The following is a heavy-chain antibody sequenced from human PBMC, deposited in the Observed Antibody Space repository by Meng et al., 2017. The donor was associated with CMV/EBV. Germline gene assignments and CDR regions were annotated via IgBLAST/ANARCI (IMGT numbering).Heavy chain of an antibody. CDR2: IIPIFGTA. CDR3: ARDSGGERITIFGVVIPTQYYYGMDV. D-gene: IGHD3-3*01. V-gene: IGHV1-69*05. J-gene: IGHJ6*02. CDR1: GYTFSSYA. Sequence: SVKVSCKASGYTFSSYAISWVRQAPGQGLEWMGGIIPIFGTANYAQKFQGRVTITTDESTSTAYMELSSLRSEDTAVYYCARDSGGERITIFGVVIPTQYYYGMDVWGQGTTVTVSS.